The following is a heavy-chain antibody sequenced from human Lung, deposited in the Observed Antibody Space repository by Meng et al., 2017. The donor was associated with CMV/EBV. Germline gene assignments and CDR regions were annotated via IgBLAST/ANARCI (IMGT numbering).Heavy chain of an antibody. D-gene: IGHD6-13*01. CDR3: ARDSRGSTWYLLAGYYYGSGV. J-gene: IGHJ6*02. CDR2: IIPVVGTV. V-gene: IGHV1-69*06. Sequence: SVKVSCKPSGGTFSNYAITWVRQAPGQGLEWMGGIIPVVGTVNYPQKFQGRVTITADKSTSTVYMELSSLRSEDTAVYYCARDSRGSTWYLLAGYYYGSGVWGQGTTVXVSS. CDR1: GGTFSNYA.